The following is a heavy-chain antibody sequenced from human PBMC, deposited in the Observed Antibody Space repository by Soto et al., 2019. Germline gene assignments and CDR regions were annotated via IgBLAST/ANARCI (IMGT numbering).Heavy chain of an antibody. CDR3: ARGLATVTPRYYYYYYMDV. CDR1: GGSFSGYY. Sequence: SETLSLTCAVYGGSFSGYYWSWIRQPPGKGLEWIGEINHSGSTNYNPSLKSRVTISVDTSKNQFSLKLSSVTAADTAVYYCARGLATVTPRYYYYYYMDVWGKGTTVTVSS. D-gene: IGHD4-4*01. V-gene: IGHV4-34*01. J-gene: IGHJ6*03. CDR2: INHSGST.